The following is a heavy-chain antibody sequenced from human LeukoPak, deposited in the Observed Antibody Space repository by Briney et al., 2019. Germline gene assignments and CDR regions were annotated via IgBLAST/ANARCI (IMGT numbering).Heavy chain of an antibody. CDR3: ARVRGYSNYV. D-gene: IGHD4-11*01. CDR2: INHSGST. V-gene: IGHV4-34*01. Sequence: PSETLSLTCAVYGGSFSGYYWSWIRHPPGKGLEWIGEINHSGSTNYNPSLKSRVTISVDTSKNQFSLKLSSVTAADTAVYYCARVRGYSNYVWGQGTLVTVSS. J-gene: IGHJ4*02. CDR1: GGSFSGYY.